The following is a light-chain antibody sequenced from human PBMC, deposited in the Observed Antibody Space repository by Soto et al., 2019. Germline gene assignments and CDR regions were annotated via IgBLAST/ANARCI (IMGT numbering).Light chain of an antibody. CDR3: QQYGSSGT. V-gene: IGKV3-20*01. CDR1: QSVSNNY. CDR2: GAS. J-gene: IGKJ1*01. Sequence: EIVLTQSPGPLSLSPGERATLSCRASQSVSNNYLAWYQQKPGQAPRLLIYGASNRATGIPDRFSGSGSGTDFTLTISRLEPEDCAVYYCQQYGSSGTFGQGTKVDIK.